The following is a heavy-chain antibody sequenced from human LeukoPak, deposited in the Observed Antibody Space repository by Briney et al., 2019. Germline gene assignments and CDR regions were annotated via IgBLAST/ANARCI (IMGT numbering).Heavy chain of an antibody. J-gene: IGHJ5*02. CDR2: IDYSGST. CDR3: ARQGFIAVAGPNWFEP. CDR1: GGSISSISYF. V-gene: IGHV4-39*01. D-gene: IGHD6-19*01. Sequence: SETLSLTCTVSGGSISSISYFWGWIRQPPGKGLEWIGSIDYSGSTYYNPSLKSRVTISVNTSKNQFSLKLSSVTAADTAVYYCARQGFIAVAGPNWFEPWGQGTLVTVSS.